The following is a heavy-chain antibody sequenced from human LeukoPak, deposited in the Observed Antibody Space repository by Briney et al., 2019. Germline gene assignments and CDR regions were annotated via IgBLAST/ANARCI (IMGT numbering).Heavy chain of an antibody. CDR2: IKTDGNET. V-gene: IGHV3-7*01. J-gene: IGHJ4*02. CDR1: GFSFSSYW. Sequence: PGGSLRLSCAASGFSFSSYWMSWVRQAPGKGLEWVANIKTDGNETYYVDSVKGRFTISRDNAKNSLYLQMNSLRAEDTVVYYCARDVYYPFDYWGQGTLVTVSS. D-gene: IGHD3-22*01. CDR3: ARDVYYPFDY.